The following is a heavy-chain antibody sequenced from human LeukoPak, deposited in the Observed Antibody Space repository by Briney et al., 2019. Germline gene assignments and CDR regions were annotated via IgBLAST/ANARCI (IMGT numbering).Heavy chain of an antibody. D-gene: IGHD6-13*01. V-gene: IGHV3-33*01. CDR1: GFTFSSFG. Sequence: PGGSLRLSCAASGFTFSSFGMHWVRQAPGKGLEWVAVIWYDASNKYYADSVKDRFTIYRDNSKNTLYLQMNSLRDDDTAVYYCVRGVGVSRFNYLDSWGQGTLVIVSS. J-gene: IGHJ4*02. CDR3: VRGVGVSRFNYLDS. CDR2: IWYDASNK.